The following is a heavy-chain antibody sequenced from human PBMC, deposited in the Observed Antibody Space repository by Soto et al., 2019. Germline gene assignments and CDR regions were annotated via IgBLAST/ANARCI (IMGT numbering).Heavy chain of an antibody. CDR1: GYSFTSYW. CDR2: IYPGDSDT. CDR3: ARQGAAVPTVPLIWFDP. Sequence: PGESLKISCKGSGYSFTSYWIGWVRQMPGKGLEWMGIIYPGDSDTRYSPSFQGQVTISADKSISTAYLQWSSLKASDTAIDYCARQGAAVPTVPLIWFDPWGQGTLVTVSS. V-gene: IGHV5-51*01. J-gene: IGHJ5*02. D-gene: IGHD6-13*01.